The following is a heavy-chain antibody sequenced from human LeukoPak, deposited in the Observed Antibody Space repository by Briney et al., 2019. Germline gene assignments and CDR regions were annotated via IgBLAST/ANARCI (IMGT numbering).Heavy chain of an antibody. J-gene: IGHJ4*02. V-gene: IGHV3-11*05. CDR1: GFIFSDFY. Sequence: PGGSLRLSSAGSGFIFSDFYINWIRQSPGKGLEWLAYISPDGSYTTYGDSVKGRFVISRDNAKNSVSLQMNSLGVEDTAVYFCASDQVSGVFDYWGQGARVTVS. D-gene: IGHD5/OR15-5a*01. CDR2: ISPDGSYT. CDR3: ASDQVSGVFDY.